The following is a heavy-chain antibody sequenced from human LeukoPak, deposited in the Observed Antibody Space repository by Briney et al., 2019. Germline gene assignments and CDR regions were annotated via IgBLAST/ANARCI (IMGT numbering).Heavy chain of an antibody. V-gene: IGHV3-21*01. CDR2: ISSSSSYI. J-gene: IGHJ4*02. CDR3: ARAGIVGPWRYFDH. CDR1: GFTFSSYS. D-gene: IGHD1-26*01. Sequence: GGSLRLSCAASGFTFSSYSMNWVRQAPGKGLEWVSSISSSSSYIYYADSVKGRFTISRDNAKNSLYLQMNSLRAEDTAVYYCARAGIVGPWRYFDHWGQGTLVTVSS.